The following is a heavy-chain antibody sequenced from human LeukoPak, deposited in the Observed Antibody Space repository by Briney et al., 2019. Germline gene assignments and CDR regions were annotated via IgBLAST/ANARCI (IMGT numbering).Heavy chain of an antibody. CDR3: AEGRPRGSNDAFDM. Sequence: GGSLRLSCAASGFTFSSYGMHWVRQAPGRGLEWVANIKQDGSEKYYVDSVKGRFTISRDNAKNSLYLQMNSLRAEDTAVYYCAEGRPRGSNDAFDMWGQGTMVTVSS. CDR1: GFTFSSYG. D-gene: IGHD6-6*01. V-gene: IGHV3-7*01. J-gene: IGHJ3*02. CDR2: IKQDGSEK.